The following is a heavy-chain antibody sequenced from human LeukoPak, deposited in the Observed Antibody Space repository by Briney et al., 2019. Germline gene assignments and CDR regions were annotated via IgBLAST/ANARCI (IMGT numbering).Heavy chain of an antibody. CDR3: ARAHYPSDAFDI. CDR1: GYTFTDYY. D-gene: IGHD1-26*01. CDR2: INPNSGGT. J-gene: IGHJ3*02. Sequence: ASVKVSCKASGYTFTDYYMHWVRQAPGQGLEWMGWINPNSGGTNYAQKFQGRVTMTRDTSISTAYMELSRLRSDDTAVYYCARAHYPSDAFDIWGQGTMVTVSS. V-gene: IGHV1-2*02.